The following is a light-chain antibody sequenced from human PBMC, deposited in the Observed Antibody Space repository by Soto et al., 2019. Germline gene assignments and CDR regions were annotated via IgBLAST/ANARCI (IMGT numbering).Light chain of an antibody. CDR2: WAS. V-gene: IGKV4-1*01. J-gene: IGKJ1*01. CDR1: QNILYSSNNRNY. Sequence: DVVMTQSPDSLAVSLGERATINCKSSQNILYSSNNRNYLAWYQQKPGQPPKLLIYWASTRESGVPDRFSGSGSGTDFTLTISSLQAEDVAVYFCQQYYSSPPTFGQGPKVEIK. CDR3: QQYYSSPPT.